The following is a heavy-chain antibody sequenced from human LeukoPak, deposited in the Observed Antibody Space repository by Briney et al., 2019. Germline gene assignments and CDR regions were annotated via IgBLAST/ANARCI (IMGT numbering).Heavy chain of an antibody. CDR1: GFTLSNYD. J-gene: IGHJ4*02. CDR3: ARRGIVVRGFLIGLHKQAYYFDY. V-gene: IGHV3-23*01. CDR2: IRERGGGT. D-gene: IGHD3-10*01. Sequence: GGSLRHSCAACGFTLSNYDMICVRAARGRTLEWVSGIRERGGGTHYTDSVKGRFTVSRDNSKNTVYLQMNSLRGEDTAVYYCARRGIVVRGFLIGLHKQAYYFDYWGQGALVTVPS.